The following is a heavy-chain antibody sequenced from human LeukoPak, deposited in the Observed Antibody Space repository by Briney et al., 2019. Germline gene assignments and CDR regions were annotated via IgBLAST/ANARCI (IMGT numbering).Heavy chain of an antibody. D-gene: IGHD6-13*01. Sequence: PGGSLRLSCAASGFTITTNYMNWVRQAPGKGLEWVSAISGSGGSTYYADSVKGRFTISRDNSKNTLYLQMNSLRAEDTAVYYCAKDGDAAAGTLTYYYGMDVWGQGTTVTVSS. CDR2: ISGSGGST. CDR1: GFTITTNY. J-gene: IGHJ6*02. V-gene: IGHV3-23*01. CDR3: AKDGDAAAGTLTYYYGMDV.